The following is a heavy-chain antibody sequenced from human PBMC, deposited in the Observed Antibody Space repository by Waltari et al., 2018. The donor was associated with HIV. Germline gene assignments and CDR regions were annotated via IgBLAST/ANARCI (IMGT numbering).Heavy chain of an antibody. J-gene: IGHJ3*02. D-gene: IGHD2-2*01. CDR2: IWYDGSQK. Sequence: QVHLVASGGDVVQPGRSLRLSCDVSGFTFRSYGMPRVRQAPREGLEWVAVIWYDGSQKYYAVSVKGRFTISRDNSKNTLYLQMNSLRAEDTAIYYCARESTGTSAGAFDIWGQGTMVTVSS. V-gene: IGHV3-33*01. CDR3: ARESTGTSAGAFDI. CDR1: GFTFRSYG.